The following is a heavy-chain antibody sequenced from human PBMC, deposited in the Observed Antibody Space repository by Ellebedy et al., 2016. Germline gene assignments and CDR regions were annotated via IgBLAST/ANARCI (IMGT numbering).Heavy chain of an antibody. Sequence: SETLSLTCTVSGGSISSSNYYGGWIRQPPGKGLAWIGSIYYSGNTYYSPSLKSRLTISVDTSKNQFSLKLSSVTAADTAVYYCVSYDRDAYSYVAYWGQGTLVTVSS. CDR1: GGSISSSNYY. D-gene: IGHD5-24*01. V-gene: IGHV4-39*07. CDR2: IYYSGNT. J-gene: IGHJ4*02. CDR3: VSYDRDAYSYVAY.